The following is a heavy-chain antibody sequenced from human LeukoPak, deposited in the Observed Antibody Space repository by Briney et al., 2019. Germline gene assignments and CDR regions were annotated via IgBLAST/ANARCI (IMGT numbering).Heavy chain of an antibody. D-gene: IGHD6-19*01. CDR3: ARARQWLVRGFDY. CDR1: GGSFSGYY. Sequence: SETLSLTCAVYGGSFSGYYWSWIRQPPRKGLEWIGEINHSGSTNYNPSLKSQVTISVDTSKNQFSLKLSSVTAADTAVYYCARARQWLVRGFDYWGQGTLVTVSS. CDR2: INHSGST. V-gene: IGHV4-34*01. J-gene: IGHJ4*02.